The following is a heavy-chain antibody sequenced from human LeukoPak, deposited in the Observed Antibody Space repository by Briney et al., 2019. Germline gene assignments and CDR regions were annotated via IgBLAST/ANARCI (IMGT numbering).Heavy chain of an antibody. CDR3: ARAGPYQLLGGAFDI. V-gene: IGHV1-69*13. J-gene: IGHJ3*02. CDR1: GGTFSSYA. Sequence: SVKVSCKASGGTFSSYAISWVRQAPGQGLEWMGGIIPIFGTANYAQKFQGRVTITADESTSTAYMELSSLRSEDTAVYYCARAGPYQLLGGAFDIWGQGTMVTVSS. CDR2: IIPIFGTA. D-gene: IGHD2-2*01.